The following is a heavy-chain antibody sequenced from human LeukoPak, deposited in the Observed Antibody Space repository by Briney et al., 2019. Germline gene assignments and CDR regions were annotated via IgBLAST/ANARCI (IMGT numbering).Heavy chain of an antibody. D-gene: IGHD2-2*02. V-gene: IGHV3-23*01. CDR3: AKDFIRGIVVVPAAILAGPIDY. Sequence: GGSLSLSCAASGFTFRRYAMSWVRPAPGQGLEWVSVISGSGGSTYYADSVKGRFNISRDNAKNPLYLQMNSLKAEDTAVDYCAKDFIRGIVVVPAAILAGPIDYWGQGTLVTVSS. CDR1: GFTFRRYA. J-gene: IGHJ4*02. CDR2: ISGSGGST.